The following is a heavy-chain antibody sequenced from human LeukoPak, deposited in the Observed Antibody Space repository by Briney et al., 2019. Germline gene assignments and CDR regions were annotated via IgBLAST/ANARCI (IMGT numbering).Heavy chain of an antibody. J-gene: IGHJ5*02. Sequence: KSGGSLRLSCAASGFTFSSYSMNWVRQAPGKGLEWVSSISSSSSYIYYADSVKGRFTISRDNAKNSLYLQMNSLRAEDTAVYYCARDAISIMYSDILTGAGGWFDPWGQGPLVTVSS. CDR1: GFTFSSYS. CDR2: ISSSSSYI. V-gene: IGHV3-21*01. CDR3: ARDAISIMYSDILTGAGGWFDP. D-gene: IGHD3-9*01.